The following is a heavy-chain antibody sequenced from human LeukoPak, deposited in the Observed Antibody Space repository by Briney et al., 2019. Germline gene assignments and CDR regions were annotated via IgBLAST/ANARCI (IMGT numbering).Heavy chain of an antibody. V-gene: IGHV5-51*01. CDR2: FYPGDSDT. CDR3: ARSVTAHFDY. CDR1: GYSFTSNW. D-gene: IGHD2-21*02. Sequence: GESLKISCKGSGYSFTSNWIGWVRQMPGKGLEWMGIFYPGDSDTRYSPSFQGQVTFSVDKSISTAYLQWTSLKASDTAMYYCARSVTAHFDYWGQGTLVTVSS. J-gene: IGHJ4*02.